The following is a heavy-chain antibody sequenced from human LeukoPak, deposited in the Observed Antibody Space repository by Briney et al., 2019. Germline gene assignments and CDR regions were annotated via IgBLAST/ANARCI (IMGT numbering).Heavy chain of an antibody. V-gene: IGHV4-34*01. CDR2: INHSGST. D-gene: IGHD3-9*01. CDR3: ARLVARPLIRYFDWLTPPPSKFDP. Sequence: PSETLSLTCAVYGGSFSGYYWSWIRQPPGKGLEWIGEINHSGSTNYNPSLKSRVTISVDTSKNQFSLKLSSVTAADTAVYYCARLVARPLIRYFDWLTPPPSKFDPWGQGTLVTVSS. CDR1: GGSFSGYY. J-gene: IGHJ5*02.